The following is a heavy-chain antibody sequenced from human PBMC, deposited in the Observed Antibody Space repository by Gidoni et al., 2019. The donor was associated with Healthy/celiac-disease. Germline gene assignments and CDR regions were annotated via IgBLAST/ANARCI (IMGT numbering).Heavy chain of an antibody. CDR3: AKPVLTGSSYLHPNWFDP. V-gene: IGHV3-23*01. CDR1: GFTFRSYA. CDR2: ISGSGGST. J-gene: IGHJ5*02. D-gene: IGHD3-9*01. Sequence: EVQLLESGGGLVQPGGSLRLSCAASGFTFRSYAIRWVRQAPGKGLEWFSAISGSGGSTYYADSVKGRFTISRDNSKNTLYLQMNSLRAEDTAVYYCAKPVLTGSSYLHPNWFDPWGQGTLVTVSS.